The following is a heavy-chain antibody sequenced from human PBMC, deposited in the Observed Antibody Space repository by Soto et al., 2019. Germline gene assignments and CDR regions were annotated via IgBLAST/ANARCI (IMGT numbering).Heavy chain of an antibody. J-gene: IGHJ4*02. CDR1: GGTFSNYA. CDR3: AIGTRNCWTCDF. V-gene: IGHV1-69*01. D-gene: IGHD1-7*01. CDR2: IIPLTETP. Sequence: HVQVVQSGAEVKKPGSSVKVSCKASGGTFSNYAISWVRPAPGHGLEWVGGIIPLTETPVYAQTVQGRLTITADEITSAAYMELSSLRSDDTAVYYCAIGTRNCWTCDFWGQGTLVTVSS.